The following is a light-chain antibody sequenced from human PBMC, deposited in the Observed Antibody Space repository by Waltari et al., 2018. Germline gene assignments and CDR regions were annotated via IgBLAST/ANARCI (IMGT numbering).Light chain of an antibody. CDR1: QSISNW. V-gene: IGKV1-5*03. Sequence: DIQMTQSPSTLSASVRYRVTITFRASQSISNWLAWYQQKPGKAPKVLIYKSFSLQSGVPSRFSGSGSETEFTLTISSLQPDDFATYYCQQYNISPYTFGQGTTLEI. CDR3: QQYNISPYT. J-gene: IGKJ2*01. CDR2: KSF.